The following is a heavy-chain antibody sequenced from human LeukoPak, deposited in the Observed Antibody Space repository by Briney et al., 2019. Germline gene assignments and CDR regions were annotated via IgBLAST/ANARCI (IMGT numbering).Heavy chain of an antibody. CDR3: ARDASGWFGDY. CDR2: IIPIFGTA. J-gene: IGHJ4*02. D-gene: IGHD3-10*01. V-gene: IGHV1-69*05. CDR1: GGTFSSYA. Sequence: SVKVSCKASGGTFSSYAISWVRQAPGQGLEWMGGIIPIFGTANYAQKFQGRVTITTDESTSTAYMELRSLRSDDTAVYYCARDASGWFGDYWGQGTLVTVSS.